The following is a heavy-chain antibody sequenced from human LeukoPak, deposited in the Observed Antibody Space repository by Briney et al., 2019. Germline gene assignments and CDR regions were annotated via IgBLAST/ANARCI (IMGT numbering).Heavy chain of an antibody. D-gene: IGHD2-15*01. CDR1: GFTVSNNY. Sequence: GGSLRLSCAASGFTVSNNYMSWVRQAPGKGLEWVSVIYSGGATYYADSVKGRFTISRDNAKNSLYLQMNSLRDEDTAIYYCARDLLHGYFDYWGQGTLVTVSS. J-gene: IGHJ4*02. CDR2: IYSGGAT. CDR3: ARDLLHGYFDY. V-gene: IGHV3-66*01.